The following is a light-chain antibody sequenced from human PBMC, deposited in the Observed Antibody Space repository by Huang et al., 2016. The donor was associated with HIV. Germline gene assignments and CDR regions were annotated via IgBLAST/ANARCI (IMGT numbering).Light chain of an antibody. V-gene: IGKV3D-20*01. J-gene: IGKJ2*01. CDR2: DAS. Sequence: EIVLTQSPASLSLSPGERAMLSCGASPSVSSRYLAWCQQKPGLPPRLLSLDASVRAPGIPARFSGGGSGTDFTLTISRLEPEDFAVYYCQQYGSSSYTFGQGTKLEIK. CDR1: PSVSSRY. CDR3: QQYGSSSYT.